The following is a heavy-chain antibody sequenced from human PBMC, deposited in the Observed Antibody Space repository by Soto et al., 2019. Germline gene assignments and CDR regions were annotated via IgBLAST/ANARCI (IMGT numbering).Heavy chain of an antibody. CDR1: GYTFTSYG. CDR3: ASNPAGRDPYYFDY. D-gene: IGHD6-13*01. V-gene: IGHV1-18*01. CDR2: ISAYNGNT. Sequence: GASVKVSCKASGYTFTSYGISWVRQAPGQGLEWMGWISAYNGNTNYAQKLQGRVTMTTDTSTSTAYMELGSLRSDDTAVYYCASNPAGRDPYYFDYWGQGTLVTVSS. J-gene: IGHJ4*02.